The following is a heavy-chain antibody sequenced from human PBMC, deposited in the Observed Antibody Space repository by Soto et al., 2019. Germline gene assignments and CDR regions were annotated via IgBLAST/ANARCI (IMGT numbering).Heavy chain of an antibody. D-gene: IGHD2-2*02. CDR2: IYYNGST. V-gene: IGHV4-59*12. CDR1: GGSISSYY. CDR3: ARVATRRYCSSTSCYRNFDY. Sequence: SETLSLTCTVSGGSISSYYWSWIRQPPGKGLEWIGEIYYNGSTNYNPSLKSRVTISVDKSKNQFSLKLSSVTAADTAVYHCARVATRRYCSSTSCYRNFDYWGQGTLVTVSS. J-gene: IGHJ4*02.